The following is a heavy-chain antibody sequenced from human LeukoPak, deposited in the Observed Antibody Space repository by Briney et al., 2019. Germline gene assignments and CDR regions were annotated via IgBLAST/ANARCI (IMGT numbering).Heavy chain of an antibody. J-gene: IGHJ4*02. CDR2: IYHSGNT. CDR1: GGSISHYH. V-gene: IGHV4-59*01. Sequence: PSETLSLTCTVSGGSISHYHWSWIRQPPGKGLEWIGYIYHSGNTNYNPSLKSRVTISVDTSKKQFSLKLSSVTAADTAVYYCARSVSGYQHFDYWGQGTLVTVSS. D-gene: IGHD2-2*01. CDR3: ARSVSGYQHFDY.